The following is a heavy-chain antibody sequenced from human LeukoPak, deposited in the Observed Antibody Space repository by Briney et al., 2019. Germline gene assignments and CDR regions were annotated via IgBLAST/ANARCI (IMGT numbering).Heavy chain of an antibody. Sequence: GGSLRLSCAASGFTFSSYAMHWVRQAPGKGLEWVAVISYDGSNKYYADSVKGRFTISRDNSKNTLYLQMNSLRAEDTAVYYCARAILTGYPEDYWGQGTLVTVSS. CDR2: ISYDGSNK. CDR3: ARAILTGYPEDY. V-gene: IGHV3-30-3*01. CDR1: GFTFSSYA. J-gene: IGHJ4*02. D-gene: IGHD3-9*01.